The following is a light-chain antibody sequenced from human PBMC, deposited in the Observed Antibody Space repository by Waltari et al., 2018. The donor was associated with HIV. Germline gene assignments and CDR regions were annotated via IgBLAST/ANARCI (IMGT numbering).Light chain of an antibody. CDR3: QQTYSNFVT. CDR2: SVF. Sequence: DIKMTQSPSSLSASVGDRVIITCLASQSISTYLNWYQQKPGGAPRLLIYSVFNLHRGVPSRFSGSGSGTDFTLTILSLQPEDVATYYCQQTYSNFVTFGGGTKVELK. CDR1: QSISTY. V-gene: IGKV1-39*01. J-gene: IGKJ4*01.